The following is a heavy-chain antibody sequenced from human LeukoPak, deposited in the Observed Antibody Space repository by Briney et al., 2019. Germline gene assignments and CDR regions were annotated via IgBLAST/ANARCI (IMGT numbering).Heavy chain of an antibody. V-gene: IGHV4-39*07. J-gene: IGHJ6*03. CDR1: GGSISSSSYN. Sequence: SETLSLTCTVSGGSISSSSYNWGWIRQPPGKGLEWIGSFDYTGSTYYNPSLKSRVTVSVDTSRNHFSLNLSSVTAADTAVYYCARGHDFWSANYYTDVWGKGTTVTVSS. CDR2: FDYTGST. D-gene: IGHD3-3*01. CDR3: ARGHDFWSANYYTDV.